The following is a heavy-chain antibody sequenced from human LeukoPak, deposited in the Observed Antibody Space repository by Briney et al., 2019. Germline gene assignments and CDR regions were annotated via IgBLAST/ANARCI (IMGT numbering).Heavy chain of an antibody. CDR1: AFTFSSYA. D-gene: IGHD6-19*01. CDR2: VSGSGGST. V-gene: IGHV3-23*01. J-gene: IGHJ2*01. CDR3: AKTLRESSGREYFDL. Sequence: GGSLRLSCAASAFTFSSYAASWVRQAPGKGLEWVSAVSGSGGSTYYADSVKGRFTISRDNSKNTLYLQMNSLRAEDTAVYYCAKTLRESSGREYFDLWGRGTLVTVSS.